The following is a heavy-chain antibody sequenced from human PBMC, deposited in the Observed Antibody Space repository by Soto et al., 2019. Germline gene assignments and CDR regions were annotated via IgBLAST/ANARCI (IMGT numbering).Heavy chain of an antibody. D-gene: IGHD3-3*01. Sequence: PSETLSLTCAVYGGSFSGYYWSWIRQPPGKGLEWIGEINHSGSTNYNPSLKSRVTISVDTSKNQFSLKLSSVTAADTAVYYCARGMYDDFWSGYPGHLDYWGQVNLVTVSS. CDR3: ARGMYDDFWSGYPGHLDY. J-gene: IGHJ4*02. CDR1: GGSFSGYY. V-gene: IGHV4-34*01. CDR2: INHSGST.